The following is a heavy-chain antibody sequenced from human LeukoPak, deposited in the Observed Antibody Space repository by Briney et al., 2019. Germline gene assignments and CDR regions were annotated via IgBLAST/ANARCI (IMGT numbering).Heavy chain of an antibody. D-gene: IGHD6-19*01. Sequence: PGGSLRLSCAASGFTFSSHWMTWIRQAPGKGLEWVASIKKDVGEKFYVDSVKGRFTISRDNAKNSLYLQMNSLRVEDTAVYYCARAQKRWPAWYFFDYWGQGTLVTVSS. J-gene: IGHJ4*02. V-gene: IGHV3-7*01. CDR1: GFTFSSHW. CDR3: ARAQKRWPAWYFFDY. CDR2: IKKDVGEK.